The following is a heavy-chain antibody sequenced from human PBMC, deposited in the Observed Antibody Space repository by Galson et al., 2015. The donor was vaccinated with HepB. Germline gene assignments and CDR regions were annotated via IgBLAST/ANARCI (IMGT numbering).Heavy chain of an antibody. CDR2: INPTGGST. CDR1: GYSFTRYY. D-gene: IGHD4-17*01. V-gene: IGHV1-46*03. Sequence: SVKVSCKASGYSFTRYYMHWVRQAPGQGLEWMGIINPTGGSTIYARKFQGRLTMSRDTSTSTVYMELSSLRSEDTAMYYCARGPGYGDYVRYYYMDVWGKGTTVTVSS. J-gene: IGHJ6*03. CDR3: ARGPGYGDYVRYYYMDV.